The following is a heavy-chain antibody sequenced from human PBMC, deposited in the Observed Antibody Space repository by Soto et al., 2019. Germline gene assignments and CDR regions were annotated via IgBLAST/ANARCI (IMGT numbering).Heavy chain of an antibody. CDR3: ARENFWSGYPV. Sequence: SETRSLTCPVSGGSISRGDYYWSWIRQPPGKGLEWIGYIYYSGSTYYNPSLKSRVTISVDTSKNQFSLKLSSVTAADTAVYYCARENFWSGYPVWGQGTTVTVSS. V-gene: IGHV4-30-4*01. CDR1: GGSISRGDYY. D-gene: IGHD3-3*01. CDR2: IYYSGST. J-gene: IGHJ6*02.